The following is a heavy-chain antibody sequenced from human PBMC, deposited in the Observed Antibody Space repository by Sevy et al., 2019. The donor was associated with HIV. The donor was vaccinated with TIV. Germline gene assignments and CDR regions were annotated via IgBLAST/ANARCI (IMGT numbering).Heavy chain of an antibody. J-gene: IGHJ6*02. CDR2: ISGSGGST. V-gene: IGHV3-23*01. CDR1: GFTFSSYA. D-gene: IGHD3-22*01. Sequence: GGSLRLSCAASGFTFSSYAMSWVRQAPGKGLEWVSAISGSGGSTYYADSVKGRFTISRDNSKNTLYLQMNSLRAEDTAVYYSAKDRPDSSGYYYLVSYYYYYGMDVWGQGTTVTVSS. CDR3: AKDRPDSSGYYYLVSYYYYYGMDV.